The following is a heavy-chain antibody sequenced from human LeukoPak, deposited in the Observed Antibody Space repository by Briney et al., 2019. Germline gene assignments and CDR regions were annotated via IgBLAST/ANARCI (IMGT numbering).Heavy chain of an antibody. Sequence: GGSLRLSCAASGFTFSTYNMNWVRQAPGKGLEWLSFITDTGGVQYADSVKGRFTISRDNAKKSLYLQMNSLRAEDTAVYYCARNPDFWSGYYKVAWFDPWGQGTPVTVSS. J-gene: IGHJ5*02. D-gene: IGHD3-3*01. CDR2: ITDTGGV. CDR1: GFTFSTYN. V-gene: IGHV3-48*01. CDR3: ARNPDFWSGYYKVAWFDP.